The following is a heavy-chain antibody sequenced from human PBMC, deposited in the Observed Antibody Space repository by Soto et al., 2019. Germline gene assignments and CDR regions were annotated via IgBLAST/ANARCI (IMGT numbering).Heavy chain of an antibody. CDR1: GGTFSSYA. Sequence: QVQLVQSGAEVKKPGSSVKVSCKASGGTFSSYAISWVRQAPGQGLEWMGGIIPIFGTANYAQKFQGRVTITADKSTSTAYMELSSLRSEDTAVYYCARDRLGRSGGYKYGMGVWGQGTTVTVSS. CDR2: IIPIFGTA. V-gene: IGHV1-69*06. CDR3: ARDRLGRSGGYKYGMGV. D-gene: IGHD3-16*01. J-gene: IGHJ6*02.